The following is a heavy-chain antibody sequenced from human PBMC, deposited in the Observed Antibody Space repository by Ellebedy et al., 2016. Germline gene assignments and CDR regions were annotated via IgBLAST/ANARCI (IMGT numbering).Heavy chain of an antibody. Sequence: GGSLRLXCVVSGLNFDTFFMSWVRQAPGKGLEWVSTINGDSHDTRLADSVKGRFTVSRDNPRNILYLQMSSLRDEDSAIYYCREGHYSDVWGQGTQVTVSA. V-gene: IGHV3-23*01. J-gene: IGHJ4*02. CDR1: GLNFDTFF. CDR3: REGHYSDV. CDR2: INGDSHDT.